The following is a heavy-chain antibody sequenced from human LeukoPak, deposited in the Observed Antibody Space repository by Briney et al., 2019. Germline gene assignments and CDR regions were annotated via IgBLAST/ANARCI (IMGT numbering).Heavy chain of an antibody. V-gene: IGHV3-23*01. CDR3: AKNVDYLFDY. CDR1: GFTFSSYG. D-gene: IGHD4-11*01. J-gene: IGHJ4*02. CDR2: ISSSDSTI. Sequence: GGTLRLSCAASGFTFSSYGMSWVRQAPGKGLEWVSYISSSDSTIYYADSVKGRFTISRDNSKNTLYLQMNSLRAEDTAVYYCAKNVDYLFDYWGQGTLVTVSS.